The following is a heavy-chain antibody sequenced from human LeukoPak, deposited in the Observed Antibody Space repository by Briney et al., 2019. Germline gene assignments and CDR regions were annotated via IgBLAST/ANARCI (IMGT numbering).Heavy chain of an antibody. CDR3: AKVGRSGWPLDN. CDR2: INQDDTQK. V-gene: IGHV3-7*01. J-gene: IGHJ4*02. Sequence: ETLSLTCTVSGYSISSGYYWGWIRQPPEKGLEWVANINQDDTQKYYVDSVKGRFAISKDNAKNSLYLQMNSLRVEDTAVYYCAKVGRSGWPLDNWGQGTLVTVSS. CDR1: GYSISSGYY. D-gene: IGHD6-19*01.